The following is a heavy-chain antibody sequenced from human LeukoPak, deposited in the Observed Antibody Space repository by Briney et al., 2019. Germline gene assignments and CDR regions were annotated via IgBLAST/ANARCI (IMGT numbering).Heavy chain of an antibody. V-gene: IGHV1-18*01. CDR3: ARGSYCDY. J-gene: IGHJ4*02. CDR1: GYTFTSYG. CDR2: ISPYNGHT. Sequence: ASVKVSCKASGYTFTSYGISWVRQAPGQGLEWMGWISPYNGHTNYAQKLQGRVAMTTDTSTGTGYMELRSLRSDDTAVYYCARGSYCDYWGQGILVTVSS.